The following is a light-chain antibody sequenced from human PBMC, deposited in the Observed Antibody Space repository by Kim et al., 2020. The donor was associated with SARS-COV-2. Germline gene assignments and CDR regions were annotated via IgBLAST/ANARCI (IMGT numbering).Light chain of an antibody. CDR1: SLKIYY. CDR2: GRD. Sequence: SSELTQDPAVSVALGQTVRLTCQGESLKIYYVSWYQQKPGQAPVLVIHGRDNRPSGIPDRFSGSNSGNTASLTITGAQAEDEADYYCSSRDNSGNHLGFGGGTQLTVL. J-gene: IGLJ3*02. CDR3: SSRDNSGNHLG. V-gene: IGLV3-19*01.